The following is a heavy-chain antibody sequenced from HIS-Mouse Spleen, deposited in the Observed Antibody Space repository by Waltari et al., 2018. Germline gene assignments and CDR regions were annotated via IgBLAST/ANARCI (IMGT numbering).Heavy chain of an antibody. Sequence: QVQLVQSGAEVKKPGASVKVSCKASGYTFTGYYMHWVRQAPGQGLEWMGWIKPNSGGKNYAQKFQGRVTMTRDTSISTAYMELSRLRSDDTAVYYCARPPGGAVAGGIPRAEYFQHWGQGTLVTVSS. V-gene: IGHV1-2*02. CDR3: ARPPGGAVAGGIPRAEYFQH. D-gene: IGHD6-19*01. CDR2: IKPNSGGK. CDR1: GYTFTGYY. J-gene: IGHJ1*01.